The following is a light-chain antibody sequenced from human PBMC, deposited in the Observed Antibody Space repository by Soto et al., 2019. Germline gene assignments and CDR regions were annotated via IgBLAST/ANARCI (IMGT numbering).Light chain of an antibody. CDR2: KAS. Sequence: DIQMTQSPSTLSASVGDRVTITCRASQSISSWLAWYQQKPGKAPKLLIYKASSLESGVPSRFSGSGSGTEFTLTISRLQPDDFATYYCQQYSDYPYTFGQGTKLEIK. CDR3: QQYSDYPYT. CDR1: QSISSW. V-gene: IGKV1-5*03. J-gene: IGKJ2*01.